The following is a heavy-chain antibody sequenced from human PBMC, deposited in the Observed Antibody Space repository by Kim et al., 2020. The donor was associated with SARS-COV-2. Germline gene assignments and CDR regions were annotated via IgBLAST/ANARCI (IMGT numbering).Heavy chain of an antibody. J-gene: IGHJ4*02. CDR3: ARRQWLDY. CDR2: GRT. Sequence: GRTCDTDSVKGRFTISRDNSNNTLYLQWNSLGADDTAVYFCARRQWLDYWGQGTLVTVSS. V-gene: IGHV3-23*01. D-gene: IGHD6-19*01.